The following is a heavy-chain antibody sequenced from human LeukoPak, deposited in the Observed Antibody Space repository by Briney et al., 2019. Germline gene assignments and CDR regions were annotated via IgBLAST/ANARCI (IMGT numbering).Heavy chain of an antibody. CDR1: GFTLSSYA. D-gene: IGHD2-15*01. V-gene: IGHV3-23*01. CDR3: AKAPVTTCSGAYCYPFDY. J-gene: IGHJ4*02. Sequence: GGSLRLSCAASGFTLSSYAMSWVRQGPGKGLEWVSAISVSGNTYHADAVKGRFTISRDRSKNTLYLQMNSLRDEDAAVYYCAKAPVTTCSGAYCYPFDYWGQGTLVTVSS. CDR2: ISVSGNT.